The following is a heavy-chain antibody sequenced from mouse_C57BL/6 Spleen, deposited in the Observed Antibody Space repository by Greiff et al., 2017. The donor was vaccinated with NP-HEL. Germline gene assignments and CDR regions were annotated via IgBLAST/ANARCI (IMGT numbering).Heavy chain of an antibody. CDR2: IYPGDGDT. CDR1: GYAFSSYW. CDR3: ARSYYGSSYAMDY. J-gene: IGHJ4*01. Sequence: VQLQQSGAELVKPGASVKISCKASGYAFSSYWMNWVKQRPGKGLEWIGQIYPGDGDTNYNGKFKGKATLTADKSSSTAYMQLSSLTSEDSAVYSCARSYYGSSYAMDYWGQGTSVTVSS. D-gene: IGHD1-1*01. V-gene: IGHV1-80*01.